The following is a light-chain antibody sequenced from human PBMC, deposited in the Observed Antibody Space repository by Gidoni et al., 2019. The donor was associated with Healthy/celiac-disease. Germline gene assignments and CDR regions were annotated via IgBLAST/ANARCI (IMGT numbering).Light chain of an antibody. CDR2: GAS. J-gene: IGKJ5*01. CDR1: QSVSSGN. CDR3: QQYGSSPLIT. V-gene: IGKV3-20*01. Sequence: EIVLTQSPGTLSLSPGERATLSCRASQSVSSGNLAWYQQKPGQAPRLLIYGASSRATGIPDRFSGSGSGTDFTLTISRLEPEDFAVYYCQQYGSSPLITFGQGTRLEI.